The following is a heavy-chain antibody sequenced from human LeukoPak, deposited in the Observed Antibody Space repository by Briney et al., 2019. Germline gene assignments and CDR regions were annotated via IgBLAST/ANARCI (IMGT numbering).Heavy chain of an antibody. CDR1: GGSFSGYY. CDR2: INHSGST. CDR3: AILPLWFGDGY. Sequence: PSETLSLTCAVHGGSFSGYYWSWIRQPPGKGLEWIGEINHSGSTNYNPSLKSRVTISVDTSKNQFSLKLSSVTAADTAVYYCAILPLWFGDGYWGQGTLVTVSS. D-gene: IGHD3-10*01. J-gene: IGHJ4*02. V-gene: IGHV4-34*01.